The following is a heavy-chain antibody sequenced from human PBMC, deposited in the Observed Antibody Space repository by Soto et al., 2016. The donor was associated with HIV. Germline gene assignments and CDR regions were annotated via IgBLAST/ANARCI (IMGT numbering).Heavy chain of an antibody. J-gene: IGHJ4*02. V-gene: IGHV3-64*01. CDR2: ISSNGGST. CDR1: GFTFSSYA. CDR3: AEGGEGVGWSGYYSPDGRRYFDY. Sequence: EVQLVESGGGLVQPGGSLRLSCAASGFTFSSYAMHWVRQAPGKGLEYVSGISSNGGSTHYANSVKGRLTISRDNSKNTLYLQMVSLRVEDMAVYYCAEGGEGVGWSGYYSPDGRRYFDYWGQGTLVHRLL. D-gene: IGHD3-3*01.